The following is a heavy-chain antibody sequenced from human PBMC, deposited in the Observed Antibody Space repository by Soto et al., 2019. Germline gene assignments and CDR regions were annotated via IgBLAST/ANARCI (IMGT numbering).Heavy chain of an antibody. CDR2: ISWNSGSI. V-gene: IGHV3-9*01. CDR1: GFTFDDYA. J-gene: IGHJ3*02. CDR3: AKGLSGWSRGAFDI. D-gene: IGHD6-19*01. Sequence: EVQLVESGGGLVQPGRSLRLSCAASGFTFDDYAMHWVRQAPGKGLEWVSGISWNSGSIGYADSVKGRFTISRDNAKNCRYLQMNSLRAEDTALYYCAKGLSGWSRGAFDIWGQGTMVTVSS.